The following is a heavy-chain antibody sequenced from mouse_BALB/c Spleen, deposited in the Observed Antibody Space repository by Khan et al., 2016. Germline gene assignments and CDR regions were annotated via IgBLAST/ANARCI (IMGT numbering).Heavy chain of an antibody. Sequence: QVQLQQSGPEVVRPGVSVKISCKGSGYTFTDYAMHWVKQSHAKSLEWIGVISTYNGNTNYNQKFEDKATMTVDKSSSTVYMELVRLTSEDSAIYHCARNGGDYDWFDYWGQGTLVTVSA. D-gene: IGHD2-4*01. CDR2: ISTYNGNT. CDR3: ARNGGDYDWFDY. V-gene: IGHV1S137*01. J-gene: IGHJ3*01. CDR1: GYTFTDYA.